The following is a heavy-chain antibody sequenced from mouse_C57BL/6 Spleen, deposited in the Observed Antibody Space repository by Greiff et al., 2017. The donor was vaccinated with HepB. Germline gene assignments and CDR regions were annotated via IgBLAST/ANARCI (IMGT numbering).Heavy chain of an antibody. D-gene: IGHD1-1*01. V-gene: IGHV1-63*01. J-gene: IGHJ2*01. CDR1: GYTFTNYW. CDR3: ARYGSSPHYFDY. Sequence: QVQLKESGAELVRPGTSVKMSCKASGYTFTNYWIGWAKQRPGHGLEWIGDIYPGGGYTNYNEKFKGKATLTADKSSSTAYMQFSSLTSEDSAIYYCARYGSSPHYFDYWGQGTTLTVSS. CDR2: IYPGGGYT.